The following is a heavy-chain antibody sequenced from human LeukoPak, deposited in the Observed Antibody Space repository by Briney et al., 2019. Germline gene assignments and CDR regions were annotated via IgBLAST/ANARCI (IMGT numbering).Heavy chain of an antibody. J-gene: IGHJ4*02. Sequence: GSLRLSCAASGFTFSSYGMHWVRQAPGKGLEWIGSIYNTGSTYYNPSLKSRVTISVDSSKNQFSLILNSVTAADTAVYYCAKAPGHTTPLPGASTRAYYLDSWGQGTLVTVSS. V-gene: IGHV4-39*07. CDR1: GFTFSSYG. CDR3: AKAPGHTTPLPGASTRAYYLDS. D-gene: IGHD1-1*01. CDR2: IYNTGST.